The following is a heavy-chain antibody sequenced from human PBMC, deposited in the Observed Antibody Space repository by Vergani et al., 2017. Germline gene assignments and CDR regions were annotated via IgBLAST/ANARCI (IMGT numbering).Heavy chain of an antibody. CDR2: ISWDGGST. CDR3: AKAPGGRIAAAGWKEYYFDY. D-gene: IGHD6-13*01. V-gene: IGHV3-43*01. J-gene: IGHJ4*02. CDR1: GFTFDDYT. Sequence: EVQLVESGGVVVQPGGSLRLSCAASGFTFDDYTMHWVRKAPGKGLEWVSLISWDGGSTYYADSVKGRFTISRDNSKNSLYLQMNSLRTEDTALYYCAKAPGGRIAAAGWKEYYFDYWGQGTLVTVSS.